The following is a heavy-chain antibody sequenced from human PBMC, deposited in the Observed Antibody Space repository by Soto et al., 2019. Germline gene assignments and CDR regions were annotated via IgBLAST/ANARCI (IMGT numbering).Heavy chain of an antibody. Sequence: VQLLESGGGLVQPGGSLRLSCAASGFTFSSYAMHWVRQAPGKGLEWVAVISYDGSNKYYADSVKGRFTISRDNSKNTLYLQMNSLRAEDTAVYYCARDHPSYYYDSSGYPLVTYYFDYWGQGTLVTVSS. J-gene: IGHJ4*02. V-gene: IGHV3-30-3*01. CDR1: GFTFSSYA. CDR3: ARDHPSYYYDSSGYPLVTYYFDY. D-gene: IGHD3-22*01. CDR2: ISYDGSNK.